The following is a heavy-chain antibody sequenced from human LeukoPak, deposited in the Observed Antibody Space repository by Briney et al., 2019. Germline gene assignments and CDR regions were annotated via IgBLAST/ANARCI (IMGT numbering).Heavy chain of an antibody. CDR1: GGSISSSSYY. CDR3: ARHNNRVAGANDY. Sequence: SETLSLTCNVSGGSISSSSYYWGWIRQPPGKGLEWIGSIYYSGSTYYNPSLKSRVTISVDTSKNQFSLKLSSVTAADTAVYYCARHNNRVAGANDYWGQGTLVTVSS. J-gene: IGHJ4*02. V-gene: IGHV4-39*01. D-gene: IGHD6-19*01. CDR2: IYYSGST.